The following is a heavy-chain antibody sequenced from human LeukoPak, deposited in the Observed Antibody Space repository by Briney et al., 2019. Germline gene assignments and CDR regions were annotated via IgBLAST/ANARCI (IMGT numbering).Heavy chain of an antibody. D-gene: IGHD6-19*01. CDR3: ARHERSVAVAGSFDF. J-gene: IGHJ4*02. Sequence: SETLSLTCAVYSGSFSGYYWTWFRQPPGKGLEWIGEFNHNWGAKYNPSLKSRVTISVDTSKNNFSLKLTSLTVADTAVYYCARHERSVAVAGSFDFWGQGTLVTVSS. CDR2: FNHNWGA. V-gene: IGHV4-34*01. CDR1: SGSFSGYY.